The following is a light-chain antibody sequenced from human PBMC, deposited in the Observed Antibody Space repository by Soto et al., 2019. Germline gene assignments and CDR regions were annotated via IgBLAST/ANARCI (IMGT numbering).Light chain of an antibody. CDR2: GAS. V-gene: IGKV3-15*01. CDR3: QQYNNWPPIT. CDR1: QSVSSN. Sequence: ETVMTQSPATLSVSPGERASLSCRASQSVSSNLAWYQQKPGQAPRLLIYGASTRATGIPARFSGSGSRTEFTLTINSLQSEDFAVYYCQQYNNWPPITFGQGTRLEIK. J-gene: IGKJ5*01.